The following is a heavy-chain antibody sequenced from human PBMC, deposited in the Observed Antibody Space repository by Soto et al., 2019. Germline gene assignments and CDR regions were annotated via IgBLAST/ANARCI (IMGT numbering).Heavy chain of an antibody. CDR3: ARITYASDNGPHLPYSTDF. CDR2: IDPSDSQT. CDR1: GYSFAGYW. D-gene: IGHD2-8*01. J-gene: IGHJ4*02. Sequence: GESLKISCKGSGYSFAGYWITWVRQKPGKGLEWMGRIDPSDSQTYYSPSFRGHVTISATKSITTVFLQWSSLRASDTAMYYCARITYASDNGPHLPYSTDFCGQGLLLTVS. V-gene: IGHV5-10-1*01.